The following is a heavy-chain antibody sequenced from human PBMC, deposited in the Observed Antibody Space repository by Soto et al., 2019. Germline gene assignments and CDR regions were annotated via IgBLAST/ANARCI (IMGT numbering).Heavy chain of an antibody. CDR2: IYYSGST. Sequence: PSETLSLTCTVSGGSISSGDYYWSWIRQPPGKGLEWIGYIYYSGSTYYNPSLKSRVTISVDTSKNQFSLKLSSVTAADTAVYYCARAPRGYCSSTSCPHLSYYYYGMDVWGQGTTVTVSS. CDR3: ARAPRGYCSSTSCPHLSYYYYGMDV. CDR1: GGSISSGDYY. D-gene: IGHD2-2*01. V-gene: IGHV4-30-4*01. J-gene: IGHJ6*02.